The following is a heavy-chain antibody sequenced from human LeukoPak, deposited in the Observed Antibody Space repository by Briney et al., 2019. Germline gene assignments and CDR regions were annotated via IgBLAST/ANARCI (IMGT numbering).Heavy chain of an antibody. V-gene: IGHV1-69*13. CDR2: IIPIFGTA. CDR3: ARDSSSWPYYFDY. CDR1: GGTFSSYA. D-gene: IGHD6-13*01. J-gene: IGHJ4*02. Sequence: SVKVSCTASGGTFSSYAISWVRQAPGQGLEWMGGIIPIFGTANYAQKFQGRVTITADESTSTAYMELSSLRSEDTAVYYCARDSSSWPYYFDYWGQGTLVTVSS.